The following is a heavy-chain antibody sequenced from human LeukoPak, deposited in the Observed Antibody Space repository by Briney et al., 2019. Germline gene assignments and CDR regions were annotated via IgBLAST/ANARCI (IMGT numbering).Heavy chain of an antibody. D-gene: IGHD3-16*02. CDR3: AGVLVEGDDYVWGSDPSYYFDY. J-gene: IGHJ4*02. CDR1: GGSISSGSYY. CDR2: IYTSGST. Sequence: IPSETLSLTCTVSGGSISSGSYYWSWIRQPAGKGLEWIGRIYTSGSTNYNPSLKSRVTISVDTSKNQFSLKLGSVTAADTAVYYCAGVLVEGDDYVWGSDPSYYFDYWGQGTLVTVSS. V-gene: IGHV4-61*02.